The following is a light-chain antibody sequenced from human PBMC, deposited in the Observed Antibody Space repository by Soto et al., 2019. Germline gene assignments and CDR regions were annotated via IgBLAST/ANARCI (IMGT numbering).Light chain of an antibody. Sequence: EGVTTQSPATLSVSPGERATLSCRASQNVGGYLAWYQQKPGQAPRLLIYRTSTRANGTPVRFSGSGSGTEFTLTISSLQSEDFAVYYCQEYNGRSSFGQGTKVEMK. J-gene: IGKJ1*01. CDR2: RTS. V-gene: IGKV3-15*01. CDR3: QEYNGRSS. CDR1: QNVGGY.